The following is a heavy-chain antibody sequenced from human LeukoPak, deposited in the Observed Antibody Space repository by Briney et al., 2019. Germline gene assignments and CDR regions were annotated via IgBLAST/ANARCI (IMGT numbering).Heavy chain of an antibody. CDR2: MNPNSGNT. CDR1: GYTFTSYD. CDR3: ARGVGDILTGYFTTDAFDI. Sequence: ASVKVSCKASGYTFTSYDINWVRQAPGQGLEWMGWMNPNSGNTGYAQKFQGRVTMTTDTSTTTAYMELRSLRSDDTAVYYCARGVGDILTGYFTTDAFDIWGQGTMVTVSS. D-gene: IGHD3-9*01. V-gene: IGHV1-8*01. J-gene: IGHJ3*02.